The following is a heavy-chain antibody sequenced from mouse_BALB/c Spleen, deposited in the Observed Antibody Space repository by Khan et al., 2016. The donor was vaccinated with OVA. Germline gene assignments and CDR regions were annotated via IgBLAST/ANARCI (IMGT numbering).Heavy chain of an antibody. D-gene: IGHD3-3*01. J-gene: IGHJ3*01. Sequence: EVQLQESGPGLVKASQSLSLTCTVTGYSITSDYAWNWIRQFPGNKLEWMGYITYSGSTSYTPSLKSRISITRDTSKNQFFLQLNSVTTGETATYYCARGRAYWGQGTLVTVSA. CDR2: ITYSGST. CDR1: GYSITSDYA. CDR3: ARGRAY. V-gene: IGHV3-2*02.